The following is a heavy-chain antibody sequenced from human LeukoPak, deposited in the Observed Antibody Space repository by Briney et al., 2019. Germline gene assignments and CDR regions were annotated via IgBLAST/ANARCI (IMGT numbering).Heavy chain of an antibody. CDR3: ASGHEGYQVLLFVY. Sequence: SSVKVSCKASGCTFISYAISWVRQPPGQGLEWMGGIIPIFGTANYAHKFQGRVPITADKSTSTAYMELSSLRSEDTAVYYCASGHEGYQVLLFVYWRQGAMVSVSS. D-gene: IGHD2-2*01. CDR1: GCTFISYA. V-gene: IGHV1-69*06. CDR2: IIPIFGTA. J-gene: IGHJ4*02.